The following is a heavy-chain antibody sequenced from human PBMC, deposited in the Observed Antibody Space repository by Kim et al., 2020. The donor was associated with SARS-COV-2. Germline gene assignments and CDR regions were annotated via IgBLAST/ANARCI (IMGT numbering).Heavy chain of an antibody. V-gene: IGHV3-30*07. Sequence: DSVKGRFTISRDNSKNTLYLQMNSLRAEDTAVYYCARGNRRWLQFSVFDYWGQGTLVTVSS. D-gene: IGHD5-12*01. CDR3: ARGNRRWLQFSVFDY. J-gene: IGHJ4*02.